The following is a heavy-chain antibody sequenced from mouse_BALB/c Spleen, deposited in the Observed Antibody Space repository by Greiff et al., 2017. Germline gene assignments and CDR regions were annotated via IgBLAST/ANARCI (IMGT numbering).Heavy chain of an antibody. Sequence: EVQLQQSGAELVRSGASVKLSCTASGFNIKDYYMHWVKQRPEQGLEWIGWIDPENGDTEYAPKFQGKATMTADTSSNTAYLQLSSLTSEDTAVYYCNPNSLLDWYFDVWGAGTTVTVSS. J-gene: IGHJ1*01. D-gene: IGHD1-2*01. CDR2: IDPENGDT. V-gene: IGHV14-4*02. CDR1: GFNIKDYY. CDR3: NPNSLLDWYFDV.